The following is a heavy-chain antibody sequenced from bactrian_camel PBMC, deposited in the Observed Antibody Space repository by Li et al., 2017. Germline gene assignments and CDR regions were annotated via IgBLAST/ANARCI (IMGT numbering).Heavy chain of an antibody. D-gene: IGHD2*01. J-gene: IGHJ6*01. Sequence: HVQLVESGGGSVQAGGSLRLSCTHSGYTSSRHCMGWFRQAPGKAREGIAGIRRDGDEYYDDSVKGRFTISLDNAKNTVYLQMGSLRPEDSAMYYCAASVGKTFCSAAYFLSGLRPVFGSWGQGTQVTVS. CDR3: AASVGKTFCSAAYFLSGLRPVFGS. V-gene: IGHV3S9*01. CDR1: GYTSSRHC. CDR2: IRRDGDE.